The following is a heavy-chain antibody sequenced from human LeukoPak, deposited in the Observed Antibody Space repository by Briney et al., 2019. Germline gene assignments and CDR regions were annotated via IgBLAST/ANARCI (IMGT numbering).Heavy chain of an antibody. CDR3: AKRYEAYYAMDV. CDR2: ISGSGGAT. J-gene: IGHJ6*02. V-gene: IGHV3-23*01. CDR1: GFTFSSYT. Sequence: PGGSLRLSCAASGFTFSSYTMSWVRQAPGKGLDWVSAISGSGGATYYTDSVKGRFTISRDNSKNTLYLQMNSLGVEDTAVYYCAKRYEAYYAMDVWGQGTTVTVSS. D-gene: IGHD2-2*01.